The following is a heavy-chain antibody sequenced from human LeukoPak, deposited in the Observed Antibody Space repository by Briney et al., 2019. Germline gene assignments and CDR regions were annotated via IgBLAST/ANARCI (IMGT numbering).Heavy chain of an antibody. D-gene: IGHD4-17*01. CDR3: ARHAYGDPESDAFDI. CDR2: ISAYNDNT. J-gene: IGHJ3*02. Sequence: ASVKVSCKASGYTFTSYGISWVRQAPGQGLEWMGWISAYNDNTNYAQKLQGRVTMATDTSTSTAYMELRSLRSDDTAVYYCARHAYGDPESDAFDIWGQGAMVTVSS. V-gene: IGHV1-18*01. CDR1: GYTFTSYG.